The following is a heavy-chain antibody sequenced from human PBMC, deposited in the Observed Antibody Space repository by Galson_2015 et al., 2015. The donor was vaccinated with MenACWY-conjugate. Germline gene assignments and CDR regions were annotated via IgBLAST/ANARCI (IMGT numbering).Heavy chain of an antibody. J-gene: IGHJ4*02. CDR2: ISSSSTTI. V-gene: IGHV3-48*04. CDR3: VRGNYYDSSGYSDWDY. D-gene: IGHD3-22*01. CDR1: GFTFSSYR. Sequence: SLRLSCAASGFTFSSYRMNWVRQAPGKGLEWVSYISSSSTTIYYADSVKGRFTISRDNAKNSLYLQMNSLRAEDTAVYYCVRGNYYDSSGYSDWDYWGQGTLVTVSS.